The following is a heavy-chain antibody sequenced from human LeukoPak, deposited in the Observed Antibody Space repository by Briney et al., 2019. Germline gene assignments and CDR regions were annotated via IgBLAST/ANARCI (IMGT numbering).Heavy chain of an antibody. V-gene: IGHV4-59*01. Sequence: SETLPLTCTISGGSISYYYWSWFRQAPGKGLEWIGYIYYSGSTNYNPSLKSRVTISLDTSKNQFSLKLSSVTAADTAVYYCARSGIVGAGGYFDYWGQGTLVTVSS. D-gene: IGHD1-26*01. J-gene: IGHJ4*02. CDR2: IYYSGST. CDR3: ARSGIVGAGGYFDY. CDR1: GGSISYYY.